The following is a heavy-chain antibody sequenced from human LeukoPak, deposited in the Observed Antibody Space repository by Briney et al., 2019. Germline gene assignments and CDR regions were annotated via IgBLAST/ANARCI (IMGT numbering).Heavy chain of an antibody. CDR3: AITYYDFWSGYLGNS. CDR2: IKQDGSER. CDR1: GFTFSSYW. Sequence: PGGSLRLSCAASGFTFSSYWMSWVRQAPGKGLECVANIKQDGSERFYVDSVKGRFTISRDNAKNSLYLQMNSLRADDTAVYYCAITYYDFWSGYLGNSWGQGTLVTVSS. V-gene: IGHV3-7*01. J-gene: IGHJ5*02. D-gene: IGHD3-3*01.